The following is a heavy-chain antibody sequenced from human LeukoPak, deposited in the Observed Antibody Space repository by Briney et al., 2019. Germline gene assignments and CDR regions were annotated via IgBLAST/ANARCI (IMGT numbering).Heavy chain of an antibody. CDR2: IYYSGST. CDR3: ARHFAGSTGTTTRDY. CDR1: GDSISGSSYY. J-gene: IGHJ4*02. D-gene: IGHD1-1*01. V-gene: IGHV4-39*01. Sequence: SETLSLTCTVSGDSISGSSYYLGWIRQPPGKGLEWIGSIYYSGSTYYNPSLRSRVTISVDTSKNHFSLKLSSVTAADTAVYYCARHFAGSTGTTTRDYWGQGTLVTVSS.